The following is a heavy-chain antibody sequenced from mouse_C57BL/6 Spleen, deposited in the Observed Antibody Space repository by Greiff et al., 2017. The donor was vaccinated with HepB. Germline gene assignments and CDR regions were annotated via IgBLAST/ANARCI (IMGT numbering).Heavy chain of an antibody. J-gene: IGHJ3*01. V-gene: IGHV1-26*01. Sequence: EVQLQQSGSELVKPGASVKISCKASGYTFTDYYMNWVKQSHGKSLEWIGDINPNNGGTSYNQKFKGKATVTVDKSSSTAYMELRSLTSEDSAVYYCARGGVYYDYDVEFAYWGQGTLVTVSA. CDR2: INPNNGGT. CDR3: ARGGVYYDYDVEFAY. CDR1: GYTFTDYY. D-gene: IGHD2-4*01.